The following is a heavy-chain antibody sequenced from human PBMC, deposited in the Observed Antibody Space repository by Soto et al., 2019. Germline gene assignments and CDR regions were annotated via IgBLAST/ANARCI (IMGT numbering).Heavy chain of an antibody. V-gene: IGHV4-59*08. CDR1: GGSIISYY. J-gene: IGHJ6*03. CDR2: IYYSGST. Sequence: SETLSLTCTVSGGSIISYYWSWILQPPGKGLEWIGYIYYSGSTNYNPSPKSRVTISVDTSKNQFSLKLSSVTAADTAVYYCARHNYYYYYMDVWGKGTTVTVSS. CDR3: ARHNYYYYYMDV.